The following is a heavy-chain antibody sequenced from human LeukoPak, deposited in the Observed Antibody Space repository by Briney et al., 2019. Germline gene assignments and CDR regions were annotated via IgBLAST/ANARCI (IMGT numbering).Heavy chain of an antibody. CDR1: GFTFSGSG. Sequence: PGGSLRLSCAASGFTFSGSGMHWVRQAPGKGLEWVAFIRYDASNKYYADSVKGRFTISRDNSKNTLYLQMNSLRAEDTAVYYCAKDFLMATINWFDPWGQGTLVTVSS. CDR2: IRYDASNK. D-gene: IGHD5-24*01. CDR3: AKDFLMATINWFDP. V-gene: IGHV3-30*02. J-gene: IGHJ5*02.